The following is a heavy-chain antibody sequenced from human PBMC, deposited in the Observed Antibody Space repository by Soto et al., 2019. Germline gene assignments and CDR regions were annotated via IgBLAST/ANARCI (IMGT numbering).Heavy chain of an antibody. CDR2: ISHDGSKA. J-gene: IGHJ4*02. CDR3: AKQGIEVAGTDYFDY. CDR1: GFIFRSYG. Sequence: QVQLVESGGGVVQPGKSLRLSCAASGFIFRSYGVHWVRQAPGKGLEWVAVISHDGSKAYYADAVNGRFTISRDNAKNTVYLQMNSLRAEDTAVYYCAKQGIEVAGTDYFDYWGQGAQVTVAP. D-gene: IGHD6-19*01. V-gene: IGHV3-30*18.